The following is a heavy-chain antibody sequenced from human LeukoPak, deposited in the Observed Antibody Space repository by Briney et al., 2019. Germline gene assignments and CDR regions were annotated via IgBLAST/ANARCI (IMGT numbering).Heavy chain of an antibody. CDR3: AREGNYYDSSGYYLGAFDI. CDR2: IKQDGSEK. Sequence: GGSLRLSCAASGFSFSSYWMSWVRQAPGKGLEWVANIKQDGSEKNYVDSVKGRFTISRDNAKNSLYLQMNSLRAEDTAVYYCAREGNYYDSSGYYLGAFDIWGQGTMVTVSS. J-gene: IGHJ3*02. D-gene: IGHD3-22*01. V-gene: IGHV3-7*01. CDR1: GFSFSSYW.